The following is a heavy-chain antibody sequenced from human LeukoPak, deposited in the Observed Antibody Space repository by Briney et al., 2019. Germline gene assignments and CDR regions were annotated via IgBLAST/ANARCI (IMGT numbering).Heavy chain of an antibody. CDR1: GCTFSSYS. Sequence: PGGSLRLSCAASGCTFSSYSMNWVRQAPGKGLEWVSSIGSSSSYIYYADSVKGRFTIPRDNPKTSLYLQMNSLTAEDTPVYYCERDLGMGVPFDYWGQRTLVTVSS. CDR2: IGSSSSYI. D-gene: IGHD3-3*01. CDR3: ERDLGMGVPFDY. V-gene: IGHV3-21*01. J-gene: IGHJ4*02.